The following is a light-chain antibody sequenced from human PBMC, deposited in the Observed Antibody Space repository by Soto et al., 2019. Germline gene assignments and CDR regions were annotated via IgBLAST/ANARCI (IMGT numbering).Light chain of an antibody. V-gene: IGLV3-21*02. Sequence: SSELTQPPSVSVAPGQTARITCGGNNIGRKGVHWYQQRPGQAPVLVVYNDSDRPSGIPDRLSGSNSGNTATLTISRVEAGDEADYYCQVWDDSSDHVYVFGTGTKVTVL. CDR1: NIGRKG. CDR3: QVWDDSSDHVYV. CDR2: NDS. J-gene: IGLJ1*01.